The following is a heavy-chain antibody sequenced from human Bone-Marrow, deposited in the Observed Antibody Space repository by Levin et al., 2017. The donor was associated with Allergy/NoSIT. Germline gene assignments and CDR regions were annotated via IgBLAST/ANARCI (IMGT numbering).Heavy chain of an antibody. D-gene: IGHD3-10*01. Sequence: SETLSLTCTVSGGSINSAGYYWGWIRQAPGKGLEWIGSIFHTGVSYYNPSLKSRVTMSVDTSQNQSSLNLSSVSAADTAVYYCVREFRSYDPFYFYVMDVWGQGTTVAVSS. CDR2: IFHTGVS. J-gene: IGHJ6*02. V-gene: IGHV4-39*07. CDR1: GGSINSAGYY. CDR3: VREFRSYDPFYFYVMDV.